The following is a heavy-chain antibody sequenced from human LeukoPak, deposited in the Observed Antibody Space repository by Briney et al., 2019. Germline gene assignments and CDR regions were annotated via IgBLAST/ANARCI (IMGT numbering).Heavy chain of an antibody. Sequence: SETRSLTCAVSGYSISSGCYWGWIRQPPGKGLEWVGSIYHSGSTYYNPSLKSRVTISVDTSKNQFSLKLSSVTAADTAVYYCARVVGSSWYCFDYWGQGTLVTVSS. J-gene: IGHJ4*02. CDR1: GYSISSGCY. V-gene: IGHV4-38-2*01. CDR2: IYHSGST. CDR3: ARVVGSSWYCFDY. D-gene: IGHD6-13*01.